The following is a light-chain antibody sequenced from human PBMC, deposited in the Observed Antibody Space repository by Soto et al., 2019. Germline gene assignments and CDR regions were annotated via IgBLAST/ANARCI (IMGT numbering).Light chain of an antibody. CDR2: KAS. CDR1: QSISSW. J-gene: IGKJ5*01. CDR3: QQYYSYPIT. V-gene: IGKV1-5*03. Sequence: DIQMTQSPSTLSASVGDRVTITCRASQSISSWLAWYQQKPGKAPKLLIYKASSLESGVPSRFSGSGSGTEFTLTISSLRPDDFATYYCQQYYSYPITFGHGTRLEIK.